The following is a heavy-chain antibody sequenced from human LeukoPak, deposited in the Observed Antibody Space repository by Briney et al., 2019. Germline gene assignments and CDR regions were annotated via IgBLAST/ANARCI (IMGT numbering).Heavy chain of an antibody. Sequence: GGSLRLSCAASGFTFSSYEMNWVRQAPGKGLEWVSYISSSGSTIYYADSVKGRFTISRDNAKNSLYLQMNSLRAEDTAVYYCARGPGKRDYDFWSGYNAEYFQHWGQGTLVTVSS. D-gene: IGHD3-3*01. J-gene: IGHJ1*01. CDR1: GFTFSSYE. CDR2: ISSSGSTI. V-gene: IGHV3-48*03. CDR3: ARGPGKRDYDFWSGYNAEYFQH.